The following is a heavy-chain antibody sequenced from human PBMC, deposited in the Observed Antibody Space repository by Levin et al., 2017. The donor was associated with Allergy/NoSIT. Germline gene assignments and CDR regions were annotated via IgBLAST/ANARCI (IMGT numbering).Heavy chain of an antibody. D-gene: IGHD2-15*01. V-gene: IGHV3-33*01. J-gene: IGHJ4*02. Sequence: GGSLRLSCAASGFTFSSYGMHWVRQAPGKGLEWVAVIWCDGSNKYYADSVKGRFTISRDNSKNTLYLQMNSLRAEDTAVYYCARDDLGYCSGGSCYVKYWGQGTLVTVSS. CDR1: GFTFSSYG. CDR2: IWCDGSNK. CDR3: ARDDLGYCSGGSCYVKY.